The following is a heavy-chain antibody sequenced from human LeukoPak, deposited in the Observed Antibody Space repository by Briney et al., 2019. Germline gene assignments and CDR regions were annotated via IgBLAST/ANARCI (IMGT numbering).Heavy chain of an antibody. CDR1: GGSISSRY. CDR2: IYYSGST. J-gene: IGHJ4*02. D-gene: IGHD1-26*01. V-gene: IGHV4-59*11. Sequence: SETLSLTCTVSGGSISSRYWTWIRQSPEKGLEWIGYIYYSGSTNFNPSLKSRVTISVDTSKNQFSLKLSSVTAADTAVYYCARGGSYVDYWGQGTLVTVSS. CDR3: ARGGSYVDY.